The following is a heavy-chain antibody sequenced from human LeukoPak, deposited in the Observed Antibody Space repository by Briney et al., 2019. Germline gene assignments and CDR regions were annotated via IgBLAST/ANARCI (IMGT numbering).Heavy chain of an antibody. CDR1: GLIFSSYA. V-gene: IGHV3-23*01. J-gene: IGHJ3*01. Sequence: GGSLRLSCAASGLIFSSYAMTWVRQATGKGLEWVSSFGLYGGTTHYADSVKGRFTISRDNSKNTLYLQMTSLRADDTAVYYSVKDSSTTSWYFAFDVWGQGTMVAVSS. D-gene: IGHD2-2*01. CDR2: FGLYGGTT. CDR3: VKDSSTTSWYFAFDV.